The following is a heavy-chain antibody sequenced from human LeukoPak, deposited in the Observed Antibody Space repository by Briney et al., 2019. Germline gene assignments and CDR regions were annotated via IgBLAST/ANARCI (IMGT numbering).Heavy chain of an antibody. CDR3: ARGTLYYYDSSGFDY. CDR2: ISYDGSNK. Sequence: PGGSLRLSCAASGFTFSSYGMHWVRQAPGKGLEWVAVISYDGSNKYYADSVKGRFTISRDNSKNTLYLQMNSLRAEDTAVYYCARGTLYYYDSSGFDYWGQGTLVTVSS. D-gene: IGHD3-22*01. V-gene: IGHV3-30*03. J-gene: IGHJ4*02. CDR1: GFTFSSYG.